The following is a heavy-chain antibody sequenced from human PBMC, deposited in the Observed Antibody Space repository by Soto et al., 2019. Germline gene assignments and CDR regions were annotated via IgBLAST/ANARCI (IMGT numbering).Heavy chain of an antibody. V-gene: IGHV4-31*03. Sequence: SETLSLTCTVSGGSISSGGYYWSWIRQHPGKGLEWIGYIYYSGSTYYNPSLKSRVTISVDTSKNQFSLKLSSVTAADTAVYYCARDYRRVTSYKTNHYYGMDVWGQGTTVTVSS. J-gene: IGHJ6*02. CDR3: ARDYRRVTSYKTNHYYGMDV. CDR2: IYYSGST. CDR1: GGSISSGGYY. D-gene: IGHD2-2*01.